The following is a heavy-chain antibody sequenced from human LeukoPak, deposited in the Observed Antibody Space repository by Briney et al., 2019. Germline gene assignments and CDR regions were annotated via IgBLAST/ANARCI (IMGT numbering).Heavy chain of an antibody. V-gene: IGHV3-23*01. Sequence: GGSLRLSCAASGFTFSSYAMSWVRRAPGKGLEWGSSISGNSGSTYYADSVKGRFTISRDNSKNTVYLQMNSLRAEDTAVYYCAKVSAWAMVGATYFDYWGQGTLVAVSS. CDR2: ISGNSGST. J-gene: IGHJ4*02. CDR1: GFTFSSYA. CDR3: AKVSAWAMVGATYFDY. D-gene: IGHD1-26*01.